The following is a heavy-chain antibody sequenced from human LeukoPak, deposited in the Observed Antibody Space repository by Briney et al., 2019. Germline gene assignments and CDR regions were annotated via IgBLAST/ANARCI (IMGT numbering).Heavy chain of an antibody. Sequence: GGSLRLSCAASGFTFSSYSMNWVRQAPGKGLEWVSYISSSSSTIYYADSVKGRFTISRDNSKNTLYLQMNSLRAEDTAVYYCANGLKEDYYDSSAHWGQGTLVTVSS. CDR2: ISSSSSTI. V-gene: IGHV3-48*01. J-gene: IGHJ4*02. D-gene: IGHD3-22*01. CDR3: ANGLKEDYYDSSAH. CDR1: GFTFSSYS.